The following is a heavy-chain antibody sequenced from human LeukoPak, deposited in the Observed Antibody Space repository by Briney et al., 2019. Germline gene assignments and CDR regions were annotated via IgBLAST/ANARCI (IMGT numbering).Heavy chain of an antibody. CDR3: AKDPVTMVRGVKPNYFNY. V-gene: IGHV3-23*01. Sequence: GGSLRLSCAASGFTFSSYAMSWVRQAPGKGLGWVSAISGSGGSTYYADSVKGRFTISRDNSRNTLYLQMNSLRAEDTAVYYCAKDPVTMVRGVKPNYFNYWGQGTLVTVSS. D-gene: IGHD3-10*01. CDR2: ISGSGGST. CDR1: GFTFSSYA. J-gene: IGHJ4*02.